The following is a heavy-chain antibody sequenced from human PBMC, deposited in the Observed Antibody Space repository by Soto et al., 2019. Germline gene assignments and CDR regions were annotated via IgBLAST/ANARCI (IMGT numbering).Heavy chain of an antibody. J-gene: IGHJ2*01. CDR2: ISASGGNI. D-gene: IGHD3-16*01. CDR1: GFIFSDYA. Sequence: EVQLLESGGGLARPGGSLRLSCVASGFIFSDYAMTWVRRAPGKGLEWVATISASGGNIEYTDSLKGRFTISRDNSKNTLYLQLNGLTADDTAVHYCAKVAGGLGYFDLWGRGTLVTVSS. V-gene: IGHV3-23*01. CDR3: AKVAGGLGYFDL.